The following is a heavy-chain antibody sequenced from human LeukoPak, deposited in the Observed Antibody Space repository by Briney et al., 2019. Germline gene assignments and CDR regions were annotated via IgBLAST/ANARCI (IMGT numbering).Heavy chain of an antibody. CDR3: ATTYGSQTYFPYYFDY. CDR2: ARSKADSYTT. CDR1: GFSFSDYY. J-gene: IGHJ4*02. D-gene: IGHD3-10*01. Sequence: GGSLRLSCAASGFSFSDYYMDWVRQAPGRGLEWVGRARSKADSYTTEYAASVKGRFTISRDDSKNSLYLQMHSLKTEDTAVYYCATTYGSQTYFPYYFDYWGQGTLVTVSS. V-gene: IGHV3-72*01.